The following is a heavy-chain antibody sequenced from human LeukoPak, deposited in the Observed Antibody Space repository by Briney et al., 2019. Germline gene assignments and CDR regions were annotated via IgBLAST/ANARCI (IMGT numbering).Heavy chain of an antibody. CDR2: IRYDGSNK. Sequence: GSLRLSCAASGFTFSSYGMHWVRQAPGKGLEWVAFIRYDGSNKYYADPVKGRFTISRDNSKNTLYLQMNSLRAEDTAVYYCAKLRNFVGSGRPYYFDYWGQGTLVTVSS. V-gene: IGHV3-30*02. CDR1: GFTFSSYG. CDR3: AKLRNFVGSGRPYYFDY. D-gene: IGHD3-10*01. J-gene: IGHJ4*02.